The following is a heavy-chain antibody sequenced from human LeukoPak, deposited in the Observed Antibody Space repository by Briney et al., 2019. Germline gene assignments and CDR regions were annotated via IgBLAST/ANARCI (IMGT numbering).Heavy chain of an antibody. D-gene: IGHD6-13*01. CDR3: ARALAASADMDV. J-gene: IGHJ6*03. Sequence: PGGSLRLSCAASGFTVSSNSMNWVRQAPGKGLEWVSVIYGGGNTDYADSVKGRFTISRDNSRNTVYLQVNSLRGDDTAVYYCARALAASADMDVWGKGTTVTVSS. CDR2: IYGGGNT. CDR1: GFTVSSNS. V-gene: IGHV3-66*02.